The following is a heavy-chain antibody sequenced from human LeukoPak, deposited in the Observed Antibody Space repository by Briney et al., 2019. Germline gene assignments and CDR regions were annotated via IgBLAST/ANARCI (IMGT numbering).Heavy chain of an antibody. CDR2: INPSGGST. V-gene: IGHV1-46*01. J-gene: IGHJ4*02. Sequence: GASVKVSCKASGYTFTSYYMHWVRQAPGQGLEWMGIINPSGGSTGYAQKFQGRVTMTRDMSTSTVYMELSSLRSEDTAVYYCARDPVDGSSAWYYFDYWGQGTLVTVSS. D-gene: IGHD6-19*01. CDR3: ARDPVDGSSAWYYFDY. CDR1: GYTFTSYY.